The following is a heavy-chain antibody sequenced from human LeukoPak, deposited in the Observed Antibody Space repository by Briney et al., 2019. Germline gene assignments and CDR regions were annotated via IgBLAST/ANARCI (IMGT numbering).Heavy chain of an antibody. CDR3: ARWALYSGYSSY. V-gene: IGHV1-2*02. Sequence: ASVKVSCKASGYTFTDYYMHWVRQAPGQGLEWMGWINPNSGGTNYAQKFQGRVTMTRDTSINTAYMEVSRLQSDDSAVYYCARWALYSGYSSYWGQGTLVTVSS. J-gene: IGHJ4*02. D-gene: IGHD5-12*01. CDR1: GYTFTDYY. CDR2: INPNSGGT.